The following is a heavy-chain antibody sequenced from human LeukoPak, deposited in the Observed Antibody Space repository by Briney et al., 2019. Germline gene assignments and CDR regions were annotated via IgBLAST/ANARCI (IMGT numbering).Heavy chain of an antibody. D-gene: IGHD1-26*01. CDR2: ISSSSRTI. V-gene: IGHV3-48*04. CDR1: GFTFSSYS. CDR3: ARDDRIVGADY. Sequence: GGSLRLSCAASGFTFSSYSMNGVRQAPGKGLEWVSYISSSSRTIYYADSVKGRFTISRDNAKNSLYLQMNSLRAEDTAVYYCARDDRIVGADYWGQGTLVTVSS. J-gene: IGHJ4*02.